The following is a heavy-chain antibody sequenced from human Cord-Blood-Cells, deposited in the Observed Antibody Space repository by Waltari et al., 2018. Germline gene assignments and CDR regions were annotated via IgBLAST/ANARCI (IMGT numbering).Heavy chain of an antibody. CDR2: IYYSGST. V-gene: IGHV4-59*01. J-gene: IGHJ5*02. CDR1: GGSIRSYY. D-gene: IGHD6-19*01. Sequence: QVQLQESGPGLVKPSETLSLTCTVSGGSIRSYYWRWHRQPPGKGLEWIVYIYYSGSTNYNPTLKSRVTISVDTSKNQFSLKLSSVTAADTAVYYCARDRSSGWYWFDPWGQGTLVTVSS. CDR3: ARDRSSGWYWFDP.